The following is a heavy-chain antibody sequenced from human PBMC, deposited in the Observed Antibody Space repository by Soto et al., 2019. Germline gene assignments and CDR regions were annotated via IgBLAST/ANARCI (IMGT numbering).Heavy chain of an antibody. CDR1: GFTFSSYG. CDR3: AKLGYCSSTNCYTHPLY. CDR2: ISYDGSNK. D-gene: IGHD2-2*02. V-gene: IGHV3-30*18. Sequence: GGSLRLSCAASGFTFSSYGMHWVRQAPGKGLEWVAVISYDGSNKYYADSVKGRFTTSRDNSKNTLYLQMNSLRAEDTAVYYCAKLGYCSSTNCYTHPLYWGQGTLVTVSS. J-gene: IGHJ4*02.